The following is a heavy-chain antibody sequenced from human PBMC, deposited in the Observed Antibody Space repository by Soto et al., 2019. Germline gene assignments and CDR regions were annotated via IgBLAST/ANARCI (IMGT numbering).Heavy chain of an antibody. J-gene: IGHJ6*02. V-gene: IGHV1-69*06. D-gene: IGHD2-15*01. CDR3: ARDRGEYCSGGSCHSPGVYYYGMDV. CDR2: IIPIFGTA. Sequence: EASVKVSCKXSGGTFSSYAISWVRQAPGQGLEWMGGIIPIFGTANYAQKFQGRVTITADKSTSTAYMELSSLRSEDTAVYYCARDRGEYCSGGSCHSPGVYYYGMDVWGQGTTVTVSS. CDR1: GGTFSSYA.